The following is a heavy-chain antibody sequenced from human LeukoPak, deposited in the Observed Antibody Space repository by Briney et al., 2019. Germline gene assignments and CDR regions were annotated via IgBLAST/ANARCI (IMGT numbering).Heavy chain of an antibody. CDR1: GFTFSSYA. CDR3: ARGGPAAGRFDY. J-gene: IGHJ4*02. CDR2: ISYDGSNK. Sequence: GGSLRLSCAASGFTFSSYAMHWVRQAPGKGLEWVAVISYDGSNKYYADSVKGRFTISRDNSKNTLYLQMNSLRAEDTAAYYCARGGPAAGRFDYWGQGTLVTVSS. D-gene: IGHD6-13*01. V-gene: IGHV3-30*14.